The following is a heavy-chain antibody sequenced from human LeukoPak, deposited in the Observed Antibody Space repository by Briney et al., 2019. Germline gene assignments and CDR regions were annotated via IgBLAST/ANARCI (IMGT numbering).Heavy chain of an antibody. CDR3: ARVGHIVAAGTYDY. J-gene: IGHJ4*02. Sequence: SDTLSLTCAVSGYSISSNHWWGWIRQPPGKGLEWIGNIFYSGSPNYKSSLKSRVTTSFDTSKNQFSLKLSSVTAADTAVYYCARVGHIVAAGTYDYWGQGTLVTVSS. CDR2: IFYSGSP. V-gene: IGHV4-28*01. CDR1: GYSISSNHW. D-gene: IGHD6-13*01.